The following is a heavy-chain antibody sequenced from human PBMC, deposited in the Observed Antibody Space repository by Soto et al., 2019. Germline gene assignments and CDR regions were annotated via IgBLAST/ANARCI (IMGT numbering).Heavy chain of an antibody. Sequence: GGSLRLSCAASGFTLNRDWTSWVRQAPGKGLEWVASITDDGTGKFYVDSVKGRFTISRDDAKNSLYLQMISLRAEDTAVYYCAGISRGHWGQGTLVTVSS. CDR2: ITDDGTGK. D-gene: IGHD2-15*01. V-gene: IGHV3-7*01. CDR3: AGISRGH. J-gene: IGHJ4*02. CDR1: GFTLNRDW.